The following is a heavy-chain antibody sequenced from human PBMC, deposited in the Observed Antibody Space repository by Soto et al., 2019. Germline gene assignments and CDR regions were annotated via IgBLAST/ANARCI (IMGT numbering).Heavy chain of an antibody. V-gene: IGHV4-30-4*01. CDR1: GDSIISGDYY. J-gene: IGHJ5*02. D-gene: IGHD2-15*01. Sequence: PSETLSLTCTVSGDSIISGDYYWSWIRQPPGKGLEWIGLIYYSGITDYNPSLKSRVVISIDTSKNQFSLRLSSVTAADTAVYYYAGSEFPWGQGTLVTVSA. CDR3: AGSEFP. CDR2: IYYSGIT.